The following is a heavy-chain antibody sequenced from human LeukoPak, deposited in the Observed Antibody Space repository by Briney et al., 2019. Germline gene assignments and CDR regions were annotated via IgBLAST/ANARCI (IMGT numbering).Heavy chain of an antibody. D-gene: IGHD1-1*01. V-gene: IGHV1-18*01. J-gene: IGHJ4*02. CDR1: GYTFTSYG. CDR3: ARDALPGTTGTTGGEGVDY. CDR2: ISAYNGNT. Sequence: GASVKVSCKASGYTFTSYGISWVRQVPGQGLEWMGWISAYNGNTNYAQKLQGRVTMTTDTSTSTAYMELRSLRSDDTAVYYCARDALPGTTGTTGGEGVDYWGQGTLVTVSS.